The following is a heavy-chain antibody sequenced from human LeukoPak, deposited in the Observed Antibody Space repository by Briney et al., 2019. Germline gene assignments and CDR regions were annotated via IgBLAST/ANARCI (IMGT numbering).Heavy chain of an antibody. D-gene: IGHD5-12*01. V-gene: IGHV3-30*02. CDR2: IRYDGSNE. CDR3: AKTGYSGSAYGPWYFDY. Sequence: PGGSLRLSCATSGFTFSSNGLHWVRQAPGKGREWVAFIRYDGSNEYYADSVKGRFTISRDNSKNTLYLQMNSLRTEDTAVYYCAKTGYSGSAYGPWYFDYWRQGTLVTVSS. J-gene: IGHJ4*02. CDR1: GFTFSSNG.